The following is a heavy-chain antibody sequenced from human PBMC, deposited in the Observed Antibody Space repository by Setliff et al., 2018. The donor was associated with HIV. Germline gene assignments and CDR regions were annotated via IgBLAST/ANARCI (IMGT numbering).Heavy chain of an antibody. CDR1: GASISSDT. CDR3: ARGGTSSNWFDP. V-gene: IGHV4-59*01. D-gene: IGHD2-2*01. CDR2: IYNSEIT. J-gene: IGHJ5*02. Sequence: SETLSLTCIVSGASISSDTWSWIRQPPGKGLQWIGFIYNSEITNYNPSLKSRVTISLDMSKNQFSLKLTSVTAADTAVYYCARGGTSSNWFDPWGQGTLVTV.